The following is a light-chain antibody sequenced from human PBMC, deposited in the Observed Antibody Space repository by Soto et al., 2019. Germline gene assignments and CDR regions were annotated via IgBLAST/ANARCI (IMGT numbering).Light chain of an antibody. CDR1: SSDVGAYNY. Sequence: QSVLTQPASVSGSPGQSITISCTGTSSDVGAYNYASWYQQYPGDAPKVIIYDVSHRPAGVSNRFSGSKSGNTASLTISGLQTQDEADYYCSSYTSATTYVFGTGTKVTVL. V-gene: IGLV2-14*01. J-gene: IGLJ1*01. CDR2: DVS. CDR3: SSYTSATTYV.